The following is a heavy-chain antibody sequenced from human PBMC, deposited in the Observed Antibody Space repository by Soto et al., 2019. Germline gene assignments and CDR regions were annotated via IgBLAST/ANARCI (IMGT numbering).Heavy chain of an antibody. Sequence: PGESLKISCTVSGYRFTRYWIGWVRQMPGKGLEWMGIIYPGDSDTRYSPSFQGQVTISADKSISTAYLQWSSLKASDTAMYYCVRRGVVPYYFDYWGQGTLVTVSS. V-gene: IGHV5-51*01. CDR1: GYRFTRYW. D-gene: IGHD2-2*01. CDR2: IYPGDSDT. J-gene: IGHJ4*02. CDR3: VRRGVVPYYFDY.